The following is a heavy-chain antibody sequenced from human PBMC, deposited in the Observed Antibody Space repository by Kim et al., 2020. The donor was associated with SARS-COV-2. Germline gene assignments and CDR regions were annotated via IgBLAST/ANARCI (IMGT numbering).Heavy chain of an antibody. CDR1: GGSFSGYS. J-gene: IGHJ1*01. CDR3: ASGRAVAGHTGSFQH. V-gene: IGHV4-34*01. D-gene: IGHD6-19*01. Sequence: SETLSLTCAVYGGSFSGYSWSWIRQPPGKGLEWVGEINHSGSTNYNPSLKSRGTISVDTSKNQFPLKLSPVTAADTAVYYCASGRAVAGHTGSFQHWGQGTLVTVSS. CDR2: INHSGST.